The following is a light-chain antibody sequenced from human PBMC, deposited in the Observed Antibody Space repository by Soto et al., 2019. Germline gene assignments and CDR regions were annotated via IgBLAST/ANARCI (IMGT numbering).Light chain of an antibody. CDR3: QQRTSWPIT. J-gene: IGKJ5*01. CDR2: DTS. CDR1: QSVNIY. V-gene: IGKV3-11*01. Sequence: EIVLTQSPATLSLSPGERATLSCRASQSVNIYLAWYQQKPGLAPRLLIYDTSNRATGIPARFSGSGSGTDFTLTIISLEPEDFAVYYCQQRTSWPITFGQGTRLEIK.